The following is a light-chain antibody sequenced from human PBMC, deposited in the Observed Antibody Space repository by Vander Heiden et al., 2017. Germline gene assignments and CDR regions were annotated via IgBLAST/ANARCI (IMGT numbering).Light chain of an antibody. J-gene: IGKJ4*01. V-gene: IGKV2-30*01. CDR1: LSLVYSDANTY. CDR3: RRGKHWPDT. CDR2: KVS. Sequence: VVLTQSPLSLPVTLGPPPSISFRSSLSLVYSDANTYLNSLQQTAGQIPMRLIYKVSNADSGVPDRFSGSASATDFTLRISMMNAADVRVSYCRRGKHWPDTFGGGTKLEIK.